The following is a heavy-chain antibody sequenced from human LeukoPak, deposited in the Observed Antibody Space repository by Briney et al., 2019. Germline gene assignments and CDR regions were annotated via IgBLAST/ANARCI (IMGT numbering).Heavy chain of an antibody. CDR3: ASEWYYYDSSGSRHY. CDR1: GGSFSGYY. J-gene: IGHJ4*02. Sequence: SETLSLTCAVYGGSFSGYYWSWIRQPPGKGLEWIGEINHSGSTNYNPSLKSRVTISVDTSKNQFSLKLSSVTAADTAVYYCASEWYYYDSSGSRHYWGQGTLVTVSS. V-gene: IGHV4-34*01. CDR2: INHSGST. D-gene: IGHD3-22*01.